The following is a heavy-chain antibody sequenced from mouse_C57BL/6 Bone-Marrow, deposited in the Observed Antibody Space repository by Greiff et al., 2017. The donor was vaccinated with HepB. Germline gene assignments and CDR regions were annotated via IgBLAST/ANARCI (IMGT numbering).Heavy chain of an antibody. V-gene: IGHV5-17*01. CDR2: ISSGSSTI. CDR3: ARVDHYYAMDY. J-gene: IGHJ4*01. Sequence: EVNVVESGGGLVKPGGSLKLSCAASGFTFSDYGMHWVRQAPEKGLEWVAYISSGSSTIYYADTVKGRFTISRDNAKNTLFLQMTSLRSEDTAMYYCARVDHYYAMDYWGQGTSVTVSS. CDR1: GFTFSDYG.